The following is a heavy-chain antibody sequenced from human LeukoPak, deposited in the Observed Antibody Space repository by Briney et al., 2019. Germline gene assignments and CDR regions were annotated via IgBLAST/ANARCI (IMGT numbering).Heavy chain of an antibody. D-gene: IGHD3-10*01. CDR3: ARDVSGNYYGSGTYRF. V-gene: IGHV4-38-2*02. J-gene: IGHJ4*02. Sequence: SETLCLTCAVSGYSISSGFYWGWIRQPPGRGLQWIGNIYHSGSTYYNPSLKSRVTMSVDTSKNQLSLKLSSVTAADTAVYYCARDVSGNYYGSGTYRFWGQGTLVTVSS. CDR1: GYSISSGFY. CDR2: IYHSGST.